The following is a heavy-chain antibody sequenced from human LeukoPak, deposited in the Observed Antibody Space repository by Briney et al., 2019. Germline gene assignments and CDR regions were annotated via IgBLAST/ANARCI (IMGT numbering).Heavy chain of an antibody. CDR1: GFTFSSYP. V-gene: IGHV3-23*01. Sequence: GGSLRLSCAASGFTFSSYPMSWVRQAPGKGLEWVSAISGSGGSTYYADSVNGRFTSSRDNSKNTLYLQMNSLRAEDTAVYYCAKSIAVAGTGFDYWGQGTLVTVS. J-gene: IGHJ4*02. CDR3: AKSIAVAGTGFDY. CDR2: ISGSGGST. D-gene: IGHD6-19*01.